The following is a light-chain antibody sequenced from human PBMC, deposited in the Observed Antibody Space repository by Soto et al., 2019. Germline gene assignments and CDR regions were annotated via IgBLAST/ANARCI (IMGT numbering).Light chain of an antibody. CDR1: QSINRH. CDR2: DAS. CDR3: QQSSNWPPFT. J-gene: IGKJ4*01. Sequence: EIVLTQSPATLSLSPGDRATLSCRASQSINRHLAWYRQKPGQAPRLLIYDASTRATGIPARFSGSGSGTEFTRTISILEPEDFGVYDCQQSSNWPPFTFGGGTKVEIK. V-gene: IGKV3-11*01.